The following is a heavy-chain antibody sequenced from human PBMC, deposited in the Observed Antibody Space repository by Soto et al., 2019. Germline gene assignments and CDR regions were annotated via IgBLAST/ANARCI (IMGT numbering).Heavy chain of an antibody. V-gene: IGHV3-30*18. CDR2: ISYDGSNK. D-gene: IGHD5-12*01. CDR1: GFTFSSYG. J-gene: IGHJ6*02. Sequence: QVQLVESGGGVVQPGRSLRLSCAASGFTFSSYGMHWVRQAPGKGLEWVAVISYDGSNKYYADSVKGRFTISRDNSKNTLYLQMNSLRAEDTAVYYCAKEENSREWLRFFYYGMDVWGQGTTVTVSS. CDR3: AKEENSREWLRFFYYGMDV.